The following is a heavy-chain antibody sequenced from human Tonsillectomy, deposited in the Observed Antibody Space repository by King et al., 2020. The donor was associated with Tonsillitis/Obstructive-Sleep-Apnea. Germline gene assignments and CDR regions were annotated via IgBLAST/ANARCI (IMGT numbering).Heavy chain of an antibody. J-gene: IGHJ6*02. Sequence: VQLVESGGGVVQPGRSLRLSCAASGFTFSSYAMHWVRQAPGKGLEWVAVMSYDGSNTYYADSVKGRFTISRDNSKNTLYLQMTSLRDEDTAVYYCAREGCSSTSYYYYYSSVMDVWGQGTTVTVSS. CDR3: AREGCSSTSYYYYYSSVMDV. D-gene: IGHD2-2*01. CDR2: MSYDGSNT. CDR1: GFTFSSYA. V-gene: IGHV3-30*04.